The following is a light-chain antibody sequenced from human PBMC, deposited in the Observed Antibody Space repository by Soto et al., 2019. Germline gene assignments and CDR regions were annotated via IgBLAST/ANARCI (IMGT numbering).Light chain of an antibody. J-gene: IGLJ3*02. CDR1: SSAVGGYNY. V-gene: IGLV2-8*01. CDR3: SSYAGSNNLV. CDR2: EVT. Sequence: QSVLTQPPSASGSPGQSVTISCTGTSSAVGGYNYVSWCQQHPGKAPKLMIYEVTKRPSGVPDRFSGSKSGNTASLTVSGLQAEDEADYYCSSYAGSNNLVFGGGTKLTVL.